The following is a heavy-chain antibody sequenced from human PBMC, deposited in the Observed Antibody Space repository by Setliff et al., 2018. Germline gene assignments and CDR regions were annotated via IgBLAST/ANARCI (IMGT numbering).Heavy chain of an antibody. V-gene: IGHV1-69*05. CDR2: TIPIFGTT. CDR3: VREGVDSRSSTDYRYYMDV. Sequence: GASVKVSCKASGGTFSDYGISWVRQAPGQGLEWMGGTIPIFGTTDYAQKFQGRVTIITDESTSTAFMQLSSLRSEDMAVYYCVREGVDSRSSTDYRYYMDVWGKGTTVTVSS. D-gene: IGHD3-22*01. J-gene: IGHJ6*03. CDR1: GGTFSDYG.